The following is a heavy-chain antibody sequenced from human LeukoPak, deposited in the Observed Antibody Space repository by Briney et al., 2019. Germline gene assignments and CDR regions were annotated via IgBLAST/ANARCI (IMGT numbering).Heavy chain of an antibody. J-gene: IGHJ5*02. V-gene: IGHV4-34*01. CDR1: GGSFSGYY. CDR3: ARGVAGDFWSGYYTGPNWFDP. CDR2: INHSGST. Sequence: SETLSLTCAVYGGSFSGYYWSWIRQPPGKGLEWIGEINHSGSTNYNPSLKSRVTISVDTSKNQFSLKLSSVTAADTAVYYRARGVAGDFWSGYYTGPNWFDPWGQETLVTVSS. D-gene: IGHD3-3*01.